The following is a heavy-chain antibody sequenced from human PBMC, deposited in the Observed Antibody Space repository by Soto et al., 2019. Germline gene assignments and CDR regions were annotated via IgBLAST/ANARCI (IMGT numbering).Heavy chain of an antibody. V-gene: IGHV4-59*12. CDR3: ARGPLLGY. CDR2: IYYSGST. CDR1: GGSISSYY. J-gene: IGHJ4*02. Sequence: PSETLSLTCTVSGGSISSYYWSWIRQPPGKGLEWIGYIYYSGSTYYNPSLKSRVTISVDTSKNQFSLKLSSVTAADTAVYYCARGPLLGYWGQGTLVTVS.